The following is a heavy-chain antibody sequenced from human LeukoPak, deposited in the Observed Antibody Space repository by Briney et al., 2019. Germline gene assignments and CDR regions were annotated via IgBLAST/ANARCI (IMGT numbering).Heavy chain of an antibody. V-gene: IGHV3-23*01. CDR1: GFTFSSYG. J-gene: IGHJ4*02. CDR3: AKLFESGTYNNFFHY. Sequence: GGSLRLSCAASGFTFSSYGMSWLRPAPGKGLDWVSAISATSRSTHDTDSVQSRVTISRDTSKNTLYLQMSSLRPEDTAIYYCAKLFESGTYNNFFHYWGQGTLVTVFS. D-gene: IGHD3-10*01. CDR2: ISATSRST.